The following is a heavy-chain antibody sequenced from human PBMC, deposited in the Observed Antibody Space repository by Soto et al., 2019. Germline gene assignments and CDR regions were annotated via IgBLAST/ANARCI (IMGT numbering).Heavy chain of an antibody. CDR1: GGSISSGGYY. J-gene: IGHJ2*01. CDR2: IYYSGST. V-gene: IGHV4-31*03. D-gene: IGHD4-17*01. CDR3: ARDPKPRHDDGDYPDWYFDL. Sequence: QVQLQESGPGLVKPSQTLSLTCTVSGGSISSGGYYWSWIRQHPGKGLEWIGYIYYSGSTYYNPSLKSRVTISVDTSKNQFSLKLSSVTAADTAVYYCARDPKPRHDDGDYPDWYFDLWGRGTLVTVSS.